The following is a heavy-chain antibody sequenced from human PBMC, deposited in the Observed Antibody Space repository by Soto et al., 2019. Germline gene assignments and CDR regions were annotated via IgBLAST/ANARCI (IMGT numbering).Heavy chain of an antibody. V-gene: IGHV3-23*01. CDR1: GFTFSSFA. Sequence: HPGGSLRLSCAASGFTFSSFAMSWVRQAPGKGLEWVSAIGSRGDSTYYADSVKGRFTISRDNSKNTLYLQMNSLRAEDTAVYYCAKDLIYGYNSGRPFDSWGQGTLVTVSS. J-gene: IGHJ4*02. D-gene: IGHD6-19*01. CDR2: IGSRGDST. CDR3: AKDLIYGYNSGRPFDS.